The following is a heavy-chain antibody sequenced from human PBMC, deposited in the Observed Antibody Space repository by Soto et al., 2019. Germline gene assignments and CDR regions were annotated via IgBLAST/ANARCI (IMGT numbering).Heavy chain of an antibody. CDR2: IFWDDDN. CDR1: GFSLSSSGVG. J-gene: IGHJ4*01. CDR3: AHRQIDIPAAGTYFDY. D-gene: IGHD6-13*01. V-gene: IGHV2-5*02. Sequence: QITLKESGPTLVKPTQTLTLTCTFSGFSLSSSGVGVGWIRQPPGKALEWLALIFWDDDNRYSPSLKSRLTSTQDTYKNHVVLTMTNMDPVDTATYYCAHRQIDIPAAGTYFDYWGHGTLVTVSS.